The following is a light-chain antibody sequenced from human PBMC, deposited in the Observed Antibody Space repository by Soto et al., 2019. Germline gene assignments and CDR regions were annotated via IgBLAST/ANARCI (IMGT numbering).Light chain of an antibody. J-gene: IGKJ5*01. V-gene: IGKV3D-20*02. CDR1: QSLSSRY. CDR3: QQRSNWLPIT. Sequence: EIVLTQSPGTLYWSPGKSATLSCRASQSLSSRYLAWYQQKPGQAPRLVIYDASNRANGIPARFSGSGSGTDFTLTISSLEPEDFAVYYCQQRSNWLPITFGQGTRLEIK. CDR2: DAS.